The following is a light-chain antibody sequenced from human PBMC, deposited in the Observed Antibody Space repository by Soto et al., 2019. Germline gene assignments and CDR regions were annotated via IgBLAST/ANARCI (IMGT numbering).Light chain of an antibody. CDR2: CAS. CDR3: ELYGSSPR. Sequence: ETVTCQYPATLSVSPGERATLSCRASQSVTRNLAWFDWKPGQAPRLLIYCASSRATGIPDRFSGSGSGTDFTLSISRLEPEDFAVYYCELYGSSPRFGQGTRLEIK. J-gene: IGKJ5*01. V-gene: IGKV3-20*01. CDR1: QSVTRN.